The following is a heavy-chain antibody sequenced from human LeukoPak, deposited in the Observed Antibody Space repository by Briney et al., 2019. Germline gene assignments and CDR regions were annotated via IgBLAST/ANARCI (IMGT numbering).Heavy chain of an antibody. CDR3: ARTILGIPDH. D-gene: IGHD7-27*01. V-gene: IGHV3-21*01. CDR2: ISSSSSYI. J-gene: IGHJ4*02. Sequence: PGGSLRLSCAASGFTFSSYSMNWVRQAPAKGLEWVSSISSSSSYIYYADSVKGRFPISRDNAKNSLYLQMNSLKPEDTALYYCARTILGIPDHWRQATMVSVSS. CDR1: GFTFSSYS.